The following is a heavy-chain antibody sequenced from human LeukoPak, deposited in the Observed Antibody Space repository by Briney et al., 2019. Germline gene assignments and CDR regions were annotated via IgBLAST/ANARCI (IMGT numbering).Heavy chain of an antibody. Sequence: GGSLRLSCAASGFTFDDYGMSWVRQAPGKGLEWVSGNRNGGSTGYADSAKGRFTISRDNAKNSLYLQMNSLRAEDTALYYCVRGFRGGPFDYWGQGTLVTVSS. J-gene: IGHJ4*02. CDR1: GFTFDDYG. V-gene: IGHV3-20*04. CDR2: NRNGGST. CDR3: VRGFRGGPFDY. D-gene: IGHD3-10*01.